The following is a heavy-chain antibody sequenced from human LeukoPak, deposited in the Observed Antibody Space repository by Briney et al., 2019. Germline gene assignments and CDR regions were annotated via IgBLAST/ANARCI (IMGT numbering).Heavy chain of an antibody. CDR1: GGTFSSYA. CDR2: IIPIFGTA. J-gene: IGHJ4*02. D-gene: IGHD6-19*01. CDR3: AGDSSGWYYFDY. Sequence: SVKVSCKASGGTFSSYAISWVRQAPGQGLEWMGGIIPIFGTANYAQKFQGRVTITTDESTSTAYMELSSLRSEDTAVYYCAGDSSGWYYFDYWGQGTLVTVSS. V-gene: IGHV1-69*05.